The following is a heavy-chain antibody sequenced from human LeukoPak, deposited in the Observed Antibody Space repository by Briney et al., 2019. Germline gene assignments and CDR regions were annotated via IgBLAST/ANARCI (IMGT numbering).Heavy chain of an antibody. CDR1: GFTFSSYA. Sequence: AGGSLRLSCAASGFTFSSYAMSWVRQAPGMGLEWVSGISGSGGSTYYADSVKGRFTISRDNSKNTLYLQMHSLRAEDTAVYYCAKAERYCSGGSCYPSFDSWGQGTLVTVSS. V-gene: IGHV3-23*01. J-gene: IGHJ4*02. D-gene: IGHD2-15*01. CDR3: AKAERYCSGGSCYPSFDS. CDR2: ISGSGGST.